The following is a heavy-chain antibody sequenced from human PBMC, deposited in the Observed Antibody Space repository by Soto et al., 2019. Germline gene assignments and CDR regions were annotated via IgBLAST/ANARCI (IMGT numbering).Heavy chain of an antibody. CDR3: ASWLKEAGISGNYYYGMDV. Sequence: QVQLVQSGAEVKKPGSSVKVSCKASGGTFSNYAFSWVRQAPGQGLEWLGGIMPLFGRADYAQKFMGRVTITADESTSTAHMELSSLRSEDMAVYYCASWLKEAGISGNYYYGMDVWGQGTTVTVSS. CDR2: IMPLFGRA. D-gene: IGHD6-19*01. V-gene: IGHV1-69*12. CDR1: GGTFSNYA. J-gene: IGHJ6*02.